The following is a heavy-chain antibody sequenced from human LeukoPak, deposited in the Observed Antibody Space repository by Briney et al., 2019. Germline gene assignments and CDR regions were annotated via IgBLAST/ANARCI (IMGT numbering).Heavy chain of an antibody. CDR3: ARLPRSGSYLFDY. D-gene: IGHD3-10*01. CDR1: GYTFTNYY. J-gene: IGHJ4*02. Sequence: ASVKVSCKASGYTFTNYYMHWVRQAPGQGLEWMGWISAYNGNTNYAQKLQGRVTMTTDTSTSTAYMELRSLRSDDTAVYYCARLPRSGSYLFDYWGQGTLVTVSS. V-gene: IGHV1-18*04. CDR2: ISAYNGNT.